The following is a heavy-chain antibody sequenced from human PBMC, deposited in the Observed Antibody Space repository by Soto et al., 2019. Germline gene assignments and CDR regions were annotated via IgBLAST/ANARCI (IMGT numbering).Heavy chain of an antibody. J-gene: IGHJ4*02. V-gene: IGHV3-30*03. Sequence: QVQLVESGGGVVQPGRSLRLSCAASGFTFSSSGMHWVGQAPGKGLEWVAVISYGGNNKYYADSVKGRFTISRDNSKNTLYLQMNSLRPEDTAVYYCARDPGVYNWNDVGDFDNWGQGTLVTVSS. D-gene: IGHD1-1*01. CDR2: ISYGGNNK. CDR1: GFTFSSSG. CDR3: ARDPGVYNWNDVGDFDN.